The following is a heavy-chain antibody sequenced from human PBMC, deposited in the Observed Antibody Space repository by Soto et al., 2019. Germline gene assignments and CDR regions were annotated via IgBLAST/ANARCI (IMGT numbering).Heavy chain of an antibody. V-gene: IGHV3-30-3*01. CDR2: ISYDGNTK. CDR1: GFIFSGYA. CDR3: AKETSAYEIDY. J-gene: IGHJ4*02. Sequence: QVQLVESGGGVVQPGRSLRLSCAASGFIFSGYAMHWFRQAPGKGLEWVAVISYDGNTKYYADSVKGRFTVSRDNSKHTLYVQMNNLSAEDTAMYYCAKETSAYEIDYWGQGTLVTVSS. D-gene: IGHD5-12*01.